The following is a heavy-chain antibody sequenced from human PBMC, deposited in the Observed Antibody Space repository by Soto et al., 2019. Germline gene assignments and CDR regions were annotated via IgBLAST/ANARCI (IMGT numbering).Heavy chain of an antibody. Sequence: QVQLVQSGAEEKKPGASVKVSCKASGYTFTSYAMHWVRQAPGQRLEWMGWINAGNGNTKYSQKFQGRVTITRDTSASTAYMELSSLRSVDTAVYYCARSPGGWLYYGDYWGQGTLVTVSS. D-gene: IGHD6-19*01. V-gene: IGHV1-3*05. CDR1: GYTFTSYA. CDR3: ARSPGGWLYYGDY. CDR2: INAGNGNT. J-gene: IGHJ4*02.